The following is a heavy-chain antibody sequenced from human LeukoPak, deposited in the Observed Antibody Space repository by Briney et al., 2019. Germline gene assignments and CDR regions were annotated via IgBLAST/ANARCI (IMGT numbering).Heavy chain of an antibody. CDR2: IIPIFGTA. Sequence: AASVKVSCKASGGTFSSYAISWVRQAPGQGLEWMGGIIPIFGTANYAQKFQGRVTITTDESTSTAYMELSSLRSEDTAVHYCARDRSGSNRWFDPWGQGTLVTVSS. CDR3: ARDRSGSNRWFDP. J-gene: IGHJ5*02. D-gene: IGHD2-15*01. V-gene: IGHV1-69*05. CDR1: GGTFSSYA.